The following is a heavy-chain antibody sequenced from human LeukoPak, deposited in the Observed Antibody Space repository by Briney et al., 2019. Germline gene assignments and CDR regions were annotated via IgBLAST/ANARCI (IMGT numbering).Heavy chain of an antibody. V-gene: IGHV1-8*03. D-gene: IGHD5-12*01. Sequence: ASVKVSCKASGYTFTSYDINWVRQATGQGLEWMGWMNPNSGNTGYAQKFQGRVTITRNTSISTAYMELSSLRSEDTAVYYRARWGLMATIDYWGQGTLVTVSS. J-gene: IGHJ4*02. CDR3: ARWGLMATIDY. CDR1: GYTFTSYD. CDR2: MNPNSGNT.